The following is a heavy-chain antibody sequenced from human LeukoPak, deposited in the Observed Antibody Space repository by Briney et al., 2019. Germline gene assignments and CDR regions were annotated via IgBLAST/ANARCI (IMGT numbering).Heavy chain of an antibody. J-gene: IGHJ5*02. Sequence: PSETLSLTCTVSVGSISNHFCSCMRQPAGKGLECIGRVSTSGSTYYNPSRKSRVTIPADTSKNLFSLKFTSMTASDTAVYYFARGDIVIGGGRNWSDPWGQGTLVTVSS. D-gene: IGHD2-15*01. CDR2: VSTSGST. CDR1: VGSISNHF. V-gene: IGHV4-4*07. CDR3: ARGDIVIGGGRNWSDP.